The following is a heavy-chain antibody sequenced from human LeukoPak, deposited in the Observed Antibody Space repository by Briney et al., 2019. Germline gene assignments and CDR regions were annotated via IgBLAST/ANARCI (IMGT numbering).Heavy chain of an antibody. J-gene: IGHJ4*02. CDR1: GGSISSYY. CDR3: ARARAGRFDY. D-gene: IGHD6-13*01. Sequence: SETLSLTCTVSGGSISSYYWSWIRQPPGKGLEWIGEINHSGSTNYNPSLKSRVTISVDTSKNQFSLKLSSVTAADTAVYYCARARAGRFDYWGQGTLVTVSS. V-gene: IGHV4-34*01. CDR2: INHSGST.